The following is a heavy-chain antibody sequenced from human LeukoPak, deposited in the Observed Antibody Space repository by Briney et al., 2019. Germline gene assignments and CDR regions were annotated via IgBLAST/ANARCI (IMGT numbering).Heavy chain of an antibody. V-gene: IGHV4-4*09. CDR1: GGSISNYY. CDR2: IYASGIT. D-gene: IGHD6-19*01. J-gene: IGHJ3*01. Sequence: SETLSLTCTASGGSISNYYLSWIRQAPGKGLEWIGFIYASGITNYNPSLKSRVTISEDTSNNQFSLKVTSVTAADTAVYYCARPYSSGWYGALDVWGQGIMVTVSS. CDR3: ARPYSSGWYGALDV.